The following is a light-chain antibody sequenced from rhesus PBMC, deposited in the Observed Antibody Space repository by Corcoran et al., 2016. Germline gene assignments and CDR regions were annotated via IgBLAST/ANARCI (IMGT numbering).Light chain of an antibody. J-gene: IGKJ1*01. CDR3: KQYSNWPRT. CDR2: DAS. V-gene: IGKV3-35*01. CDR1: KSVSII. Sequence: EIVLTQSPATLSLSPGERATLSCRASKSVSIILAWYQQKPGHAPRLLIYDASSRATGIPDRFSGSGSGTDFSLIISSLEPEDVGVYYCKQYSNWPRTFGQGTKVEIK.